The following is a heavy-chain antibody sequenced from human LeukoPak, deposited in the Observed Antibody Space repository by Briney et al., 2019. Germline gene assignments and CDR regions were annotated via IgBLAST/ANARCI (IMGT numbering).Heavy chain of an antibody. J-gene: IGHJ4*02. CDR3: ASQVGLGKGSFDS. D-gene: IGHD5/OR15-5a*01. CDR1: EFSVGSNY. V-gene: IGHV3-66*04. Sequence: GGSLRLSCAASEFSVGSNYMTWVRQAPGKGLEWVSLIYSGGSTYYADSVKGRFTISRDNSKNTLYLQMNSLRAEDTAVYYCASQVGLGKGSFDSWGQGTQVTVSS. CDR2: IYSGGST.